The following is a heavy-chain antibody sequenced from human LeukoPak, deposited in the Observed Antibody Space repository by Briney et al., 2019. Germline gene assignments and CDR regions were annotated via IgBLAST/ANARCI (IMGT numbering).Heavy chain of an antibody. CDR3: ARSPGGRRLEY. CDR1: GFTVSDYY. J-gene: IGHJ4*02. D-gene: IGHD3-16*01. Sequence: GGSLRLSCAVSGFTVSDYYMTWVRQAPGKGLGWISYIRSSGDTFYADSVKGRFTISRDDAKSSLYLQMNSLRAEDTAVYFCARSPGGRRLEYWGQGTLVTVSS. V-gene: IGHV3-69-1*01. CDR2: IRSSGDT.